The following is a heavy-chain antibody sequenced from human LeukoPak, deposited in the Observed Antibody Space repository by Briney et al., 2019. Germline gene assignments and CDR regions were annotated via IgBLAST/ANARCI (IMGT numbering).Heavy chain of an antibody. V-gene: IGHV4-34*01. D-gene: IGHD3-22*01. CDR1: GGSFSGYY. Sequence: SETLSLTCAVYGGSFSGYYWSWIRQPPGKGLEWIGEINHSGSTNYNPSLKSRVTISEDTSKNQFSLKLSSVTAADTAVYYCARGSLTYYYDSSGYFFDYWGQGTLVTVSS. J-gene: IGHJ4*02. CDR2: INHSGST. CDR3: ARGSLTYYYDSSGYFFDY.